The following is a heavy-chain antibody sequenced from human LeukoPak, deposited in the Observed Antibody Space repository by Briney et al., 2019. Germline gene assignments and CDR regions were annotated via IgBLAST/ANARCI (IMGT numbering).Heavy chain of an antibody. CDR3: AKDRGIAVAGTGYYFDY. V-gene: IGHV3-30*18. J-gene: IGHJ4*02. Sequence: GGSLRLSCAASGFTFSSYGMHWVRQAPGKGLEWVAVISYDGSNKYYADSVKGRFTISRDNSKNTLYLQMNSLRAEDTAVYYCAKDRGIAVAGTGYYFDYWGQGTLVTVSS. D-gene: IGHD6-19*01. CDR1: GFTFSSYG. CDR2: ISYDGSNK.